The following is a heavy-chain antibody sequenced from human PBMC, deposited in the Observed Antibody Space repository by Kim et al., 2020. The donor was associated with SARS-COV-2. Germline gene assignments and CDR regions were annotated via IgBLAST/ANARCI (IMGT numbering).Heavy chain of an antibody. Sequence: GGSLRLSCAASGWTFSRYGMHWVRQAPGKGLEWVAVISYDGKRKYYADSVKGRFTISRDNSKSTLYLQMNSLRPEETAVYYCAKVGGFGGQWLTEGLDSWGQGTLVTVSS. D-gene: IGHD6-19*01. CDR1: GWTFSRYG. CDR2: ISYDGKRK. J-gene: IGHJ4*02. CDR3: AKVGGFGGQWLTEGLDS. V-gene: IGHV3-30*18.